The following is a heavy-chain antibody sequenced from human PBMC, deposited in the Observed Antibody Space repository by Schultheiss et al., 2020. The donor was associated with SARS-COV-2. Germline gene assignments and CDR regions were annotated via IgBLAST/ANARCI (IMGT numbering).Heavy chain of an antibody. CDR1: GYSFSSNW. J-gene: IGHJ6*02. CDR3: ARHWRFGEFDHYGMDV. D-gene: IGHD3-10*01. CDR2: IDPSDSYT. V-gene: IGHV5-10-1*04. Sequence: GGSLRLSCKGSGYSFSSNWIGWVRQMPGKGLEWMGRIDPSDSYTNYSPSFQGQVTISADKSISTAYLQWSSLKASDTAMYYCARHWRFGEFDHYGMDVWGQGTTVTVSS.